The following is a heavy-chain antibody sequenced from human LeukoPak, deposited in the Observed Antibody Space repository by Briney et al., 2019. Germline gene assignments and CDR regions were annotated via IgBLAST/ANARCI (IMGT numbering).Heavy chain of an antibody. Sequence: ASVKVSCKTSGYTFTGYYMHWVGQAPGQGLEWMGWINPNSGGTNYAQKFQGRVTMTRDTSISTAYMELSRLRSDDTAVYYCARDLVYYDSSGYPDYWGQGTLVTVSS. J-gene: IGHJ4*02. V-gene: IGHV1-2*02. CDR3: ARDLVYYDSSGYPDY. D-gene: IGHD3-22*01. CDR2: INPNSGGT. CDR1: GYTFTGYY.